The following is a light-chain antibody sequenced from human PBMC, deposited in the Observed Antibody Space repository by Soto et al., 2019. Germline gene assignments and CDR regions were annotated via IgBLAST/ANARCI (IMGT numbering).Light chain of an antibody. CDR1: QSVSSN. J-gene: IGKJ2*01. Sequence: EIVMTQSPATLSLSPGERATVSCRASQSVSSNLAWYQQKPGQAPRLLIYGASTRATGIPARFSGSGSGTEFTLTIDSLQSEDFAVYYCQQYNNWPRTFGQGTKREIK. V-gene: IGKV3-15*01. CDR2: GAS. CDR3: QQYNNWPRT.